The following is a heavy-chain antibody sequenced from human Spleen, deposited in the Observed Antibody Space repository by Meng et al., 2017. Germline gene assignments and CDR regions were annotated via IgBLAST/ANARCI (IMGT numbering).Heavy chain of an antibody. D-gene: IGHD2-2*01. V-gene: IGHV3-74*01. CDR2: INTDGSTI. CDR1: GFTFSDYW. J-gene: IGHJ4*02. Sequence: GESLKISCAASGFTFSDYWMNWVRQAPGEGLLLVSQINTDGSTIRYADSVKGRFTISRDNAKNSLYLQMNSLRAEDTALYYCAKGAPGYCSSTSCYDVGYYFDYWGQGTLVTVSS. CDR3: AKGAPGYCSSTSCYDVGYYFDY.